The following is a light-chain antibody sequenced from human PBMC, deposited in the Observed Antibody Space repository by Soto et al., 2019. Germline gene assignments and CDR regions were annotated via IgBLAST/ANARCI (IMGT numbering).Light chain of an antibody. CDR3: QQYKSKWT. CDR2: KAS. CDR1: QSISSW. J-gene: IGKJ1*01. V-gene: IGKV1-5*03. Sequence: DIQMTQSPSTLYASVGDRVTIPCRASQSISSWLAWYEQKPGRAPKLLIYKASSLESGVPSRFSGSGSGTEFTITISSLQPDDFATAYCQQYKSKWTFGQGTKVDIK.